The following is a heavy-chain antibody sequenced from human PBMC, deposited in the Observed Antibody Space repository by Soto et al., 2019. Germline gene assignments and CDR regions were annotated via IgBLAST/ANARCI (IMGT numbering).Heavy chain of an antibody. CDR3: ARGGVDVVATSAFDY. J-gene: IGHJ4*02. CDR1: GGTFNNYA. CDR2: IIPIIGTS. V-gene: IGHV1-69*01. D-gene: IGHD5-12*01. Sequence: QVQLVQSGAEVKKPGSSVKVSCKASGGTFNNYAISWVRQAPGQGLEWMGGIIPIIGTSDYAHKFQGRLAISAYESTATTLMELSSLRSEDTALYYCARGGVDVVATSAFDYWGQGTLVTFSS.